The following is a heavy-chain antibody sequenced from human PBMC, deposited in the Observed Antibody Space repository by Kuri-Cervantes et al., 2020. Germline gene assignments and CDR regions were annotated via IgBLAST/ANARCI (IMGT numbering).Heavy chain of an antibody. CDR3: ARRVAGSSADQ. V-gene: IGHV4-38-2*01. CDR2: IYHSGST. Sequence: GSLRLSCAVSGYSISNGYYWGWIRQPPGKGLEWIGSIYHSGSTYYNPSLKSRVTISVDTSKNQFSLTLNSVTAADTALYYCARRVAGSSADQRGQGTLVTVSS. D-gene: IGHD6-19*01. CDR1: GYSISNGYY. J-gene: IGHJ4*02.